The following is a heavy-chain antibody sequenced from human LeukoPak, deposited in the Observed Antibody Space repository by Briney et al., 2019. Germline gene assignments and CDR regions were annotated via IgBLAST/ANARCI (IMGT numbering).Heavy chain of an antibody. Sequence: GGSLRLSCAGSGFTLSRYWMHWVRQAPGKGLVSVAHMNSDGSSTNYADSVKGRFTISRDNAKNMLYLQMNSLRADDAAVYYCAKILGESPRWFDPWGQGTLVTVSS. CDR3: AKILGESPRWFDP. D-gene: IGHD3-10*01. CDR2: MNSDGSST. CDR1: GFTLSRYW. V-gene: IGHV3-74*01. J-gene: IGHJ5*02.